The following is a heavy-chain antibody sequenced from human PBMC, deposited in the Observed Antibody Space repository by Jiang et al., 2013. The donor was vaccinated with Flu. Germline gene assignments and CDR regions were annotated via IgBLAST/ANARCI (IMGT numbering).Heavy chain of an antibody. J-gene: IGHJ5*02. CDR2: IYSTGST. Sequence: SGSGLVKPSETLSLTCAVSGGSISSSAYYWDWFRQPPGKGLEWIGNIYSTGSTYYNPTLKGRVTISMDTSKNQFSLRMGSVTASDTAIYFCARRVRGYGDADPANWYDPWGRGTLITVSS. CDR3: ARRVRGYGDADPANWYDP. D-gene: IGHD5-12*01. CDR1: GGSISSSAYY. V-gene: IGHV4-39*07.